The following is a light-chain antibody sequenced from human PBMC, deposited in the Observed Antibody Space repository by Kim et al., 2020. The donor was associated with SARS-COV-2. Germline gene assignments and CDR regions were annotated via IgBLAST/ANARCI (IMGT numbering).Light chain of an antibody. V-gene: IGLV3-1*01. CDR1: KLGDKY. CDR3: QAWDSRTVI. J-gene: IGLJ2*01. CDR2: EGT. Sequence: SYELTQPPSVSVSPGQTAIITCSGDKLGDKYACWYQQRPGQSPVLVIYEGTERPSVIPERFSGSKSGTTATLTISGTQATDEADYYCQAWDSRTVIFGGGTQLTVL.